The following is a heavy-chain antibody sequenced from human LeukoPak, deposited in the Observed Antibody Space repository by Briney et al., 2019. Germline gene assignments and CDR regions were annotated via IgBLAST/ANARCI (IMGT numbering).Heavy chain of an antibody. CDR1: GFTFGDYA. Sequence: GGSLRLSCTASGFTFGDYAMSWIRQAPGKGLEWVSYISSSGSTIYYADSVKGRFTISRDNARNSLYLQMNSLRAEDTAVYYCARDHEEYCSGGSCSRFDYWGQGTLVTVSS. CDR2: ISSSGSTI. CDR3: ARDHEEYCSGGSCSRFDY. D-gene: IGHD2-15*01. J-gene: IGHJ4*02. V-gene: IGHV3-11*04.